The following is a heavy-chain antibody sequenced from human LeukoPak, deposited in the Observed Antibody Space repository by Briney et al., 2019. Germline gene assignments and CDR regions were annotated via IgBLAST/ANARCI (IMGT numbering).Heavy chain of an antibody. J-gene: IGHJ4*02. CDR2: IYSGGGGGSI. CDR1: GFTFSSYG. V-gene: IGHV3-NL1*01. Sequence: PGGSLRLSCAASGFTFSSYGMNWVRQAPGKGLEWVSVIYSGGGGGSIYYADSVKGRFTLSRDNSQNTVYLQMNSLRAEDTAVYYCARGAYDWGQGTLVTVSS. CDR3: ARGAYD. D-gene: IGHD2-8*01.